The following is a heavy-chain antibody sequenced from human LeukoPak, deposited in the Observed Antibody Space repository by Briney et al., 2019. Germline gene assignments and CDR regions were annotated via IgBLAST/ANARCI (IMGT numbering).Heavy chain of an antibody. CDR3: SRTLAGTWGPLDY. V-gene: IGHV1-2*02. Sequence: GASVKVSCKASGYTFTGYYIHWVRQAPGQGLEWMGWINPNSGDTDYAQMFQGRVTMTRDTSISTPYMELSRLRSDDTAVYYCSRTLAGTWGPLDYWGQGTLVTVSS. CDR2: INPNSGDT. CDR1: GYTFTGYY. D-gene: IGHD6-19*01. J-gene: IGHJ4*02.